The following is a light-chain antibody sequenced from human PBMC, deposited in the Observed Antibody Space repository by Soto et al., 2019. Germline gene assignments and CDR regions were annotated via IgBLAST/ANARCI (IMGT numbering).Light chain of an antibody. Sequence: QSALTQPASVSGSPGQSITISCTGTSSDVGGYNYVSWYQQHPGKAPKLMIYEVSNRTSGVSNRFSGSKSGNTAPLTISGLQAEDEADYYCSSYTSSSTVVFGGGTKLTVL. CDR1: SSDVGGYNY. CDR3: SSYTSSSTVV. V-gene: IGLV2-14*01. CDR2: EVS. J-gene: IGLJ2*01.